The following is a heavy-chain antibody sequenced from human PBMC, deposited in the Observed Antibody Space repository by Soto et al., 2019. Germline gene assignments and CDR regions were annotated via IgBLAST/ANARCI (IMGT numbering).Heavy chain of an antibody. V-gene: IGHV4-39*01. J-gene: IGHJ4*02. CDR1: NDSVLTSIYY. Sequence: SETLSLTCTVSNDSVLTSIYYWAWIRQPPGKGLEWIGTIYYTGTTYYNSSLQSRVTISIDTSKNQFSLSLNSVTAADTAVYYCARNWNLALVPAAYFDSWGQGTMVTVSS. CDR3: ARNWNLALVPAAYFDS. D-gene: IGHD2-2*01. CDR2: IYYTGTT.